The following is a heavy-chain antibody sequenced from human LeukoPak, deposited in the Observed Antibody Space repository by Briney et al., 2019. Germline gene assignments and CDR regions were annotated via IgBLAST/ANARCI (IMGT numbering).Heavy chain of an antibody. CDR1: GFTFSSYW. D-gene: IGHD3-22*01. V-gene: IGHV3-20*04. Sequence: GGSLRLSCAASGFTFSSYWMSWVRQAPGKGLEWVSGINWNGGSTGYADSVKGRFTISRDNAKNSLYLQMNSLRAEDTALYYCARDSYYYDSSGYPILEYYFDYWGQGTLVTVSS. CDR3: ARDSYYYDSSGYPILEYYFDY. CDR2: INWNGGST. J-gene: IGHJ4*02.